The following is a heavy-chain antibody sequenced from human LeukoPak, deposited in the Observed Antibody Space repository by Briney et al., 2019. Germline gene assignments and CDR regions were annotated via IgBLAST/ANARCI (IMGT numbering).Heavy chain of an antibody. D-gene: IGHD1-26*01. Sequence: SVKVSCKASGGTFSSYAISWVRQAPGQGLDWMGRIIPILGIANYAQKFQGRVTITADKSTSTAYMELSSLRSEDTAVYYCAREPGLVGATTSVDYWGQGTLVTVSS. CDR3: AREPGLVGATTSVDY. CDR1: GGTFSSYA. CDR2: IIPILGIA. V-gene: IGHV1-69*04. J-gene: IGHJ4*02.